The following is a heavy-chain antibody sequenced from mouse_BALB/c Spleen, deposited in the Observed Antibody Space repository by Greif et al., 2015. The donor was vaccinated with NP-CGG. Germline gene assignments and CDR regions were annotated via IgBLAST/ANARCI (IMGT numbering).Heavy chain of an antibody. CDR1: GYTFSSYW. V-gene: IGHV1-9*01. CDR3: ARSPGYYYGSSYGAY. J-gene: IGHJ3*01. Sequence: QVQLQQSGAELMKPGASVKISCKATGYTFSSYWIEWVKQRPGHGLEWIGEILPGSGSTNYNEKFKGKATFTADTSSNTAYMQLSSLTSEDSAVYYCARSPGYYYGSSYGAYWGQGTLVTVSA. D-gene: IGHD1-1*01. CDR2: ILPGSGST.